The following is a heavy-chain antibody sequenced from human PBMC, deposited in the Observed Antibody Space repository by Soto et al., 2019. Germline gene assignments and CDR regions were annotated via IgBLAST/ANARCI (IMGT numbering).Heavy chain of an antibody. J-gene: IGHJ1*01. CDR1: GFTFSSYS. Sequence: PGGSLRLSCAASGFTFSSYSMNWVRQAPGKGLEWVSSISSSSSYIYYADSVKGRFTISRDNAKNSLYLQMSSLRAEDTAVYYCARGIARYYDSSGYQNYFQHWGQGTLVTVSS. D-gene: IGHD3-22*01. V-gene: IGHV3-21*01. CDR2: ISSSSSYI. CDR3: ARGIARYYDSSGYQNYFQH.